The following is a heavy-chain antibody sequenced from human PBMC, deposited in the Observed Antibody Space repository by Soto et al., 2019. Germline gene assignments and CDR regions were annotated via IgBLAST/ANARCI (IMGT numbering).Heavy chain of an antibody. CDR1: GGTFSSYA. CDR2: VSPIFGTA. Sequence: QVQLVQSGAEVKKPGSSVKVSCKASGGTFSSYAISWVRQAPGQGLEWMGGVSPIFGTADYAQKFQGRVTIPADESTSTAYMELSSLRSEDTAVYYCARDGGVYDYSPFDYWGQGTLVTVSS. CDR3: ARDGGVYDYSPFDY. D-gene: IGHD4-4*01. J-gene: IGHJ4*02. V-gene: IGHV1-69*12.